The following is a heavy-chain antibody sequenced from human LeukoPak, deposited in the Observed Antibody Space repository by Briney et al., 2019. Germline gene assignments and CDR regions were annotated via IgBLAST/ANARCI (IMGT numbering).Heavy chain of an antibody. CDR3: ARDQEQLAPFSFGY. CDR2: ISAYNGNT. Sequence: ASVNVSCKSSGYTFTSYGISWVRQAPGQGLEWMGWISAYNGNTNYAQKLQGRVTMTTDTSTSTAYMELRSLRSDDTAVYYCARDQEQLAPFSFGYWGQGTLVTVSS. D-gene: IGHD6-13*01. CDR1: GYTFTSYG. V-gene: IGHV1-18*01. J-gene: IGHJ4*02.